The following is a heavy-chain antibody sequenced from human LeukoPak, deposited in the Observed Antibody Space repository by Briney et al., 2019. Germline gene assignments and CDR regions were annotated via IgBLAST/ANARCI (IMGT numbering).Heavy chain of an antibody. D-gene: IGHD3-10*01. CDR3: ARIQANYGSGSFFGVDV. CDR2: IDWDDDK. J-gene: IGHJ6*02. V-gene: IGHV2-70*11. CDR1: GFSLSTSGMC. Sequence: RESGPALVKPTQTLTLTCTFSGFSLSTSGMCVSWIRQPPGKALEWLARIDWDDDKYYSTSLKTRLTISKDTSKNQAVLTMTNMDPVDTATYYCARIQANYGSGSFFGVDVWGQGTTVTVSS.